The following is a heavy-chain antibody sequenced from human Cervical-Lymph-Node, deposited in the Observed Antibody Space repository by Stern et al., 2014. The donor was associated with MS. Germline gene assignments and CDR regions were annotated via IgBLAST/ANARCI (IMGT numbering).Heavy chain of an antibody. CDR3: AKDRIVVVITLLFDY. V-gene: IGHV3-30*18. Sequence: QVQLVESGGGVVQPGRSLRLSCAASGFTFSSYGMHWVRQAPGKGLEWVAVISYDGSNKYYADSVKGRFTISRDNSKNTLYLQMNSLRAEDTAVYYCAKDRIVVVITLLFDYWGQGTLVTVSS. D-gene: IGHD3-22*01. CDR2: ISYDGSNK. J-gene: IGHJ4*02. CDR1: GFTFSSYG.